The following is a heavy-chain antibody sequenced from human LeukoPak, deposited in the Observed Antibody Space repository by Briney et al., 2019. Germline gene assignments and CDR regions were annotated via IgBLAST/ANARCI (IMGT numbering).Heavy chain of an antibody. CDR2: IFPGDSDT. CDR3: ARGSSSDY. Sequence: GESLKISCQGAGYIFKNHWIGWVRQTPERVLEWMAIIFPGDSDTRYSPSFQGQVTISADKSISTAYLQWSSLKASDTAMYYCARGSSSDYWGQGTLVTVSS. D-gene: IGHD6-13*01. CDR1: GYIFKNHW. J-gene: IGHJ4*02. V-gene: IGHV5-51*01.